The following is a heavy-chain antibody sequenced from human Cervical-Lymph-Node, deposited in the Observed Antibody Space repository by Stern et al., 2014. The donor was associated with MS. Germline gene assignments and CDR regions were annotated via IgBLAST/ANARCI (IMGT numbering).Heavy chain of an antibody. CDR3: ARANYDFWSGNSSFQRYYYGMDV. Sequence: EVQLVESGGGLVQPGGSLRLSCAASGFTFSSYSMNWVRQAPGKGLEWISYISSSRSTIYYADSVKGRFTISRDNAKNSLYLQMNRLRDEDRAVYYCARANYDFWSGNSSFQRYYYGMDVWGQGTTVTVSS. D-gene: IGHD3-3*01. V-gene: IGHV3-48*02. J-gene: IGHJ6*02. CDR2: ISSSRSTI. CDR1: GFTFSSYS.